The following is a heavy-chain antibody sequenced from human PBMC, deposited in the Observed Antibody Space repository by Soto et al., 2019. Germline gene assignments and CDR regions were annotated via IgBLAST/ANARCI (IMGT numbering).Heavy chain of an antibody. CDR3: ARNYYDGSGLYY. Sequence: SETLSLTCTVSSGSISSTSYHWVWIRQPPGKGLEWIGSLDYGGGTFYNPSLKSRVTISADTSKNQFSLKVNSVTAADTAVYYCARNYYDGSGLYYRGQGTLVTVS. D-gene: IGHD3-22*01. CDR2: LDYGGGT. J-gene: IGHJ4*02. V-gene: IGHV4-39*01. CDR1: SGSISSTSYH.